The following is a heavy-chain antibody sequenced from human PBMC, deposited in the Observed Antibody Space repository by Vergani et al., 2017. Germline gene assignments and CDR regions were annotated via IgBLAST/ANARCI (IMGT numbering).Heavy chain of an antibody. V-gene: IGHV3-33*01. D-gene: IGHD4-17*01. CDR2: IWYDGSNK. J-gene: IGHJ4*02. CDR1: GFTFSSYG. CDR3: ARANYGDYAAVAGTPDY. Sequence: QVQLVESGGGVVQPGRSLRLSCAASGFTFSSYGMHWVRQAPGKGLEWVAVIWYDGSNKYYADSVKGRVTISRDNSKNTLYLQMNSLRAEDTAVYYCARANYGDYAAVAGTPDYWGQGTLVTVSS.